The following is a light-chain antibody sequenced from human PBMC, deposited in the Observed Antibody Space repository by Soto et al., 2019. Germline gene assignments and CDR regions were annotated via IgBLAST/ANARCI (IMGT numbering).Light chain of an antibody. V-gene: IGKV3-15*01. CDR2: GAS. J-gene: IGKJ2*01. Sequence: EIVMTQSPATLSVSPGERATLSCRASQSVSSNLAWYQQKPCQAPRLLIYGASTRATGIPARCSGSGSGTEFTLNISSMQSADLAVYYGQQYNNWPPRYTFGQGTKQEIK. CDR1: QSVSSN. CDR3: QQYNNWPPRYT.